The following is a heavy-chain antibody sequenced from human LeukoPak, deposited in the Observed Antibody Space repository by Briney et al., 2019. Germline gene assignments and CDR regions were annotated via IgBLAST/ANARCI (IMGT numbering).Heavy chain of an antibody. D-gene: IGHD4-17*01. CDR1: GFTFSSYA. Sequence: GGSLRLSCAASGFTFSSYAMHWVRQAPGKGLEWVSGISWNSGSIGYADSVKGRFTISRDNAKNSLYLQMNSLRAEDTALYYCAKDRGDYLYFDYWGQGTLVTVSS. J-gene: IGHJ4*02. V-gene: IGHV3-9*01. CDR3: AKDRGDYLYFDY. CDR2: ISWNSGSI.